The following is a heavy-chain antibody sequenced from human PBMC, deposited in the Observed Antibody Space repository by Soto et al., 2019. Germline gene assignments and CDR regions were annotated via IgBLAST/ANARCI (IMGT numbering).Heavy chain of an antibody. V-gene: IGHV3-30*18. CDR1: GFTFSSYG. CDR2: ISYDGNNK. D-gene: IGHD1-1*01. J-gene: IGHJ4*02. Sequence: QVQLVESGGGVVQPGRSLRLSCAASGFTFSSYGMHWVRQAPGKGLQWVAVISYDGNNKYYADSVKGRFTISRDNSKNTLYLQMNSVRAEDTAVYYGAKSVYNWNDGFFDYWGQGTLVTVSS. CDR3: AKSVYNWNDGFFDY.